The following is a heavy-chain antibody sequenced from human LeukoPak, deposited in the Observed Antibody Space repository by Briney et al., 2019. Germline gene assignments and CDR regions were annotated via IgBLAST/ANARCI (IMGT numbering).Heavy chain of an antibody. Sequence: PGGSLRLSCTVSGFTVSSNSMSWVRQAPGKGLEWVSSISSVSSYIYYADSVKGRFTISRDNAKNTLYLQMNSLRAEDTAVYYCAKFFTGEYVRAFDVWGQGTMVTVSS. CDR2: ISSVSSYI. J-gene: IGHJ3*01. CDR1: GFTVSSNS. D-gene: IGHD3-10*02. CDR3: AKFFTGEYVRAFDV. V-gene: IGHV3-21*01.